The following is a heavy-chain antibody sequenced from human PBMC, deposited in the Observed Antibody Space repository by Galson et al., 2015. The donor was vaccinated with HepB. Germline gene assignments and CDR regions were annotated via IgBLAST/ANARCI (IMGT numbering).Heavy chain of an antibody. CDR3: ARDLGYCSGGSCYALGLYNWFDP. CDR1: GFTFSSYA. CDR2: ISYDGSNK. J-gene: IGHJ5*02. D-gene: IGHD2-15*01. V-gene: IGHV3-30*04. Sequence: SLRLSCAASGFTFSSYAMHWVRQAPGKGLEWVAVISYDGSNKYYADSVKGRFTISRGNSKNTLYLQMNSLRAEDTAVYYCARDLGYCSGGSCYALGLYNWFDPWGQGTLVTVSS.